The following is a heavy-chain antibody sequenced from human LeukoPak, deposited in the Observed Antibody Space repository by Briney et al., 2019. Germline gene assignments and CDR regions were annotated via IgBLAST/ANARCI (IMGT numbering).Heavy chain of an antibody. J-gene: IGHJ5*02. CDR3: ARVGGTWNWFDP. CDR2: FDPEDGET. CDR1: GYTLTDLS. D-gene: IGHD1-1*01. V-gene: IGHV1-24*01. Sequence: ASVKVSCKVSGYTLTDLSMHWVRQAPGKGLEWMGGFDPEDGETIYAQKFQGRVTMAEDTSTDTAYMELSSLRSEDTAVYYCARVGGTWNWFDPWGQGTLVTVSS.